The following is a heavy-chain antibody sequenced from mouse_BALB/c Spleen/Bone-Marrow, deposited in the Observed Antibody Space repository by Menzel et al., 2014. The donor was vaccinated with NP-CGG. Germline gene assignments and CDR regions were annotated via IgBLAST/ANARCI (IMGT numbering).Heavy chain of an antibody. CDR3: ARDYDYTMDY. V-gene: IGHV5-4*02. Sequence: LVKPGVPLKLSCAASGFTFSDYYMYWVRQTPEKRLEWVATISDGGSYTYYPDSVKGRFTISRDNAKNNLYLQMSSLKSEDTAMYYCARDYDYTMDYWGKGTSVPVSS. CDR2: ISDGGSYT. D-gene: IGHD2-12*01. CDR1: GFTFSDYY. J-gene: IGHJ4*01.